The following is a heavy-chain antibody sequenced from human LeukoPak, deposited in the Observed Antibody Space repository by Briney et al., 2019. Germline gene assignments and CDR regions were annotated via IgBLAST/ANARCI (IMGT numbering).Heavy chain of an antibody. CDR2: INHSGST. Sequence: SETLSLTCAAYGGSFSGYYWSWIRQPPGKGLEWIGEINHSGSTNYNPSLKSRVTISVDTSKNQFSLKLSSVTAADTAVYYCARLSGSSTGTFDYWGQGTLVTVSS. J-gene: IGHJ4*02. D-gene: IGHD1-26*01. CDR1: GGSFSGYY. CDR3: ARLSGSSTGTFDY. V-gene: IGHV4-34*01.